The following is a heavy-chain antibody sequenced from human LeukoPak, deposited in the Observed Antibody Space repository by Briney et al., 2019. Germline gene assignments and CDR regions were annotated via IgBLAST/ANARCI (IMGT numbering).Heavy chain of an antibody. Sequence: SVKVSCTASGGTFSSYAISWVRQAPGQGLEWMGRIIPIFGIANYAQKFQGRVTITADKSTSTAYMELSSLRSEDTAVYYCARDTDTAIERYGMDVWGQGTTVTVSS. CDR2: IIPIFGIA. V-gene: IGHV1-69*04. J-gene: IGHJ6*02. CDR3: ARDTDTAIERYGMDV. CDR1: GGTFSSYA. D-gene: IGHD5-18*01.